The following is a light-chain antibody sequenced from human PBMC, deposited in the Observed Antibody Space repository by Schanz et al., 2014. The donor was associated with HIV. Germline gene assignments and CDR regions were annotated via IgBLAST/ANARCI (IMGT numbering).Light chain of an antibody. CDR3: QQTDSFPLT. CDR1: QDISSW. Sequence: IRMTQSPASLSAHTGDRVNITCRASQDISSWLAWYQQRPGKAPKVLIYAAFTLLSGVPSRFSGSGSGTDFTLTISSLQPEDLGTYYCQQTDSFPLTFGQGTRVEIK. CDR2: AAF. V-gene: IGKV1-12*01. J-gene: IGKJ1*01.